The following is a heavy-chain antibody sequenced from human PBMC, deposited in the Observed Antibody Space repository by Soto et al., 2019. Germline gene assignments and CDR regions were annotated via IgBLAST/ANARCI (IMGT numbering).Heavy chain of an antibody. CDR3: ARQKSYDILTGPEGGYFDY. CDR2: IIPILGIA. Sequence: ASVKVSCKASGGTFSSYTISWVRQAPGQGLEWMGRIIPILGIANYAQKFQGRVTITADKSTSTAYMELSSLRSEDTAVYYCARQKSYDILTGPEGGYFDYWGQGTLVTVSS. CDR1: GGTFSSYT. V-gene: IGHV1-69*02. D-gene: IGHD3-9*01. J-gene: IGHJ4*02.